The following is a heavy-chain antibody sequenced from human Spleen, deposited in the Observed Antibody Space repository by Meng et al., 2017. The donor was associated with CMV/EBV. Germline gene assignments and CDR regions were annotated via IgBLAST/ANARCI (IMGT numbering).Heavy chain of an antibody. Sequence: GGSLRLSCAASGFTVSSNYMSWVRQVPGKGLEWVSAISGSGGSTYYADSVKGRFTISRDNSKNTLYLQMNSLRAEDTAVYYCAKYIVVVVAASNDAFDIWGQGTMVTVSS. CDR3: AKYIVVVVAASNDAFDI. D-gene: IGHD2-15*01. CDR2: ISGSGGST. J-gene: IGHJ3*02. CDR1: GFTVSSNY. V-gene: IGHV3-23*01.